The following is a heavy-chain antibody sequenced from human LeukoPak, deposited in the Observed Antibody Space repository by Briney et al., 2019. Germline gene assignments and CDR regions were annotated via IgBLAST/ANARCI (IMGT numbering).Heavy chain of an antibody. CDR3: ARVYYSSSYDYWYFDL. J-gene: IGHJ2*01. D-gene: IGHD6-13*01. V-gene: IGHV4-39*07. CDR2: IYYSGNT. Sequence: SETLSLTCTVSGGSISSSRYYWGWIRQPPGKGLEWIGSIYYSGNTYYNPSLKSRVTISVDTSKNHFSLKLSSVTAADTAVYYCARVYYSSSYDYWYFDLWGRGTLVTVSS. CDR1: GGSISSSRYY.